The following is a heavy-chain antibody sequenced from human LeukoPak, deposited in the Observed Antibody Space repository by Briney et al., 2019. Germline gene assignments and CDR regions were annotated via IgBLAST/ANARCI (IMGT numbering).Heavy chain of an antibody. CDR3: ARHQLVRFLEWFGAFDI. J-gene: IGHJ3*02. CDR2: IYYSGST. D-gene: IGHD3-3*01. CDR1: GGSISSGDYY. V-gene: IGHV4-39*01. Sequence: SETLSLTCTVSGGSISSGDYYWSWIRQPPGKGLEWIGYIYYSGSTYYNPSLKSRVTISVDTSKNQFSLKLSSVTAADTAVYYCARHQLVRFLEWFGAFDIWGQGTMVTVSS.